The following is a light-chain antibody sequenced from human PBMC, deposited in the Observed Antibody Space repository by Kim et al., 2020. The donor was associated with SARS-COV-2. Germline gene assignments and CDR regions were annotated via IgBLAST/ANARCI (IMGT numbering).Light chain of an antibody. Sequence: EIVLTQSPCTLSLSPGESATLSCRASQSVKNSYLAWYQQKPGQAPRLLIYAASSRATVIPDRFSGSGSGTDITLTISRLEPEDFAVYYCQQYGTSPRTFGQGTKLEI. CDR3: QQYGTSPRT. V-gene: IGKV3-20*01. J-gene: IGKJ2*01. CDR2: AAS. CDR1: QSVKNSY.